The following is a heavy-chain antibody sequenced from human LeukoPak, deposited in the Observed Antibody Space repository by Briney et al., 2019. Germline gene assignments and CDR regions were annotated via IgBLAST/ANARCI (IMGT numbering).Heavy chain of an antibody. J-gene: IGHJ5*02. CDR2: IYYSGST. Sequence: PSETLSLTCTVSGGSISSYYWSWIRQPPGKGLEWIGYIYYSGSTNYNPSLKSRVTISLDTSKNQFSLKLSSVTAADTAVYYCAREILTYGSGSYYKVLDPWGQGTLVTVSS. D-gene: IGHD3-10*01. V-gene: IGHV4-59*01. CDR1: GGSISSYY. CDR3: AREILTYGSGSYYKVLDP.